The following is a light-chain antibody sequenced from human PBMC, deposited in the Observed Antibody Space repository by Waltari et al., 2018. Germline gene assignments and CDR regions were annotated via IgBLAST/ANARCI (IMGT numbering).Light chain of an antibody. CDR1: QSILYTSNDKNY. J-gene: IGKJ5*01. V-gene: IGKV4-1*01. CDR3: QQYFNSPIA. Sequence: DIVMTQSPASLLVSLGERATISSNSSQSILYTSNDKNYLAWYQQKAGQPPRLLVHWASIRESGVPDRFRGSGSGTDFTLTISNLQPEDVAFYWCQQYFNSPIAFGQGTRLEIK. CDR2: WAS.